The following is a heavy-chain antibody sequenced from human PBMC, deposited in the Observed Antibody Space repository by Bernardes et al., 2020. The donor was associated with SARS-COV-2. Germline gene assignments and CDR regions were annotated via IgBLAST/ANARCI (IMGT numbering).Heavy chain of an antibody. Sequence: TLSLTCDVSGGSISSGGYSWNWIRQPPGKGLEWIGYISHSGSTFYNSSLKSRVTISLDRSKNQFSLKLSSVTAADTAVYFCATEAADYGDYPGGFDYWGQGTLVTVSS. CDR2: ISHSGST. CDR1: GGSISSGGYS. J-gene: IGHJ4*02. V-gene: IGHV4-30-2*01. CDR3: ATEAADYGDYPGGFDY. D-gene: IGHD4-17*01.